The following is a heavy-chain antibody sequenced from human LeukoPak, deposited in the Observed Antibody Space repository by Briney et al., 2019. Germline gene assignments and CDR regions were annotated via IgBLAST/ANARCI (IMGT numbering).Heavy chain of an antibody. CDR2: ISSSGSTI. Sequence: GGSLRLSCAASGFIFNKYWMTWVRQAPGKGLEWVSYISSSGSTIYYADSVKGRFTISRDNAKNSLYLQMNSLRAEDTAVYYCARGAITMTPNSYFDNWGQGTLVTVSS. J-gene: IGHJ4*02. D-gene: IGHD3-22*01. CDR3: ARGAITMTPNSYFDN. CDR1: GFIFNKYW. V-gene: IGHV3-48*03.